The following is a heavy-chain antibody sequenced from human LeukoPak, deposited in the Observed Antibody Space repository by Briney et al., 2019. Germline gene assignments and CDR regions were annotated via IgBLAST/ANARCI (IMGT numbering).Heavy chain of an antibody. CDR3: TIVLAGTPVEPIIDF. Sequence: GGPLRLSCAASGLTFTNAWMNWVGQAPGKRLEWVGRIKSIGSGGTADYSAPVKGRFTISRDDSKNTLYLQMSSLNTEDTAVYYCTIVLAGTPVEPIIDFWGQGTLVTVSS. CDR2: IKSIGSGGTA. D-gene: IGHD1-14*01. CDR1: GLTFTNAW. V-gene: IGHV3-15*01. J-gene: IGHJ4*02.